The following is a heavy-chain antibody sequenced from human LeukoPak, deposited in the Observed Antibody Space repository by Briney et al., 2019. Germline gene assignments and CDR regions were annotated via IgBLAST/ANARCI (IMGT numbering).Heavy chain of an antibody. D-gene: IGHD6-19*01. CDR1: GYTFTGYY. J-gene: IGHJ4*02. V-gene: IGHV1-2*02. CDR3: AREEWVAVAGPFDY. CDR2: INPNSGGT. Sequence: ASVKASCKASGYTFTGYYMHWVRQAPGQGLEWMGWINPNSGGTNYAQKFQGRVTMTRDTSISTAYMELSRLRSDDTAVYYCAREEWVAVAGPFDYWGQGTLVTVSS.